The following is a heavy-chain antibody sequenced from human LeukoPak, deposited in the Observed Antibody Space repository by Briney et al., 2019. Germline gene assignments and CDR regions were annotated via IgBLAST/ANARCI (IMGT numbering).Heavy chain of an antibody. J-gene: IGHJ4*02. CDR2: INPNSGGT. CDR3: ASLQSWYYDILTGYYRDY. Sequence: ASVKVSCKASGYTFTGYYMHWVRQATGQGLEWMGWINPNSGGTNYAQKFQGRVTMTRDTSISTAYMELSRLRSDDTAVYYCASLQSWYYDILTGYYRDYWGQGTLVTVSS. V-gene: IGHV1-2*02. CDR1: GYTFTGYY. D-gene: IGHD3-9*01.